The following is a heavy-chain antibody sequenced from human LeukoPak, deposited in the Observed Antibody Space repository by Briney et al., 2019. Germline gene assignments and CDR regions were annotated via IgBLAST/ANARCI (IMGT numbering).Heavy chain of an antibody. CDR1: GYTFTGYY. V-gene: IGHV1-46*01. J-gene: IGHJ4*02. D-gene: IGHD1-26*01. CDR3: ARDGEGALDY. CDR2: INPSGGST. Sequence: ASVKVSCKASGYTFTGYYMHWVRQAPGQGLEWMGWINPSGGSTSYAQKFQGRVTMTRDTSTSTVYMELSSLRSEDTAVYYCARDGEGALDYWGQGTLVTVSS.